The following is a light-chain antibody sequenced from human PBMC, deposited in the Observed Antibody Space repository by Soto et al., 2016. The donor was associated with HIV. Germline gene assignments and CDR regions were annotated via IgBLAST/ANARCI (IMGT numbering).Light chain of an antibody. CDR2: KTS. CDR3: QQYNTVPWT. V-gene: IGKV1-5*03. CDR1: QSVSVW. Sequence: DIQMTQFPPTLSASIGDRVTITCRASQSVSVWLAWYQQKPGKAPNLLIFKTSTLEIGVPSRFSGGGSGTDFTLTLSSVQPDDVGTYYCQQYNTVPWTFGQGTKLEMK. J-gene: IGKJ1*01.